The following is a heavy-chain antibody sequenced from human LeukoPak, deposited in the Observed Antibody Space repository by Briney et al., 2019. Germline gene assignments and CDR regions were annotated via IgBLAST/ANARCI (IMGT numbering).Heavy chain of an antibody. D-gene: IGHD5-24*01. CDR2: IYYSGST. CDR3: ASGDGYNFDY. J-gene: IGHJ4*02. Sequence: SETLSLTCTVSGDSISSYYWSWIRQPPGKGLEWIGYIYYSGSTNYNPSLKSRVTISVDTSKNQFSLKLSSVTAADTAVYYCASGDGYNFDYWGQGTLVTVSS. V-gene: IGHV4-59*01. CDR1: GDSISSYY.